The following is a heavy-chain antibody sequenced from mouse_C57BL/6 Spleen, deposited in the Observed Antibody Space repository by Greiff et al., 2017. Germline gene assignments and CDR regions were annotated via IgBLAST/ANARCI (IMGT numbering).Heavy chain of an antibody. V-gene: IGHV5-2*01. Sequence: EVQVVESGGGLVQPGESLKLSCESNEYEFPSHDMSWVRKTPEKRLELVAAINSDGGSTYYPDTMERRFIISRDNTKKTLYLQMSSLRSEDTALYYCARHGGTGTDYYAMDYWGQGTSVTVSS. CDR2: INSDGGST. CDR1: EYEFPSHD. CDR3: ARHGGTGTDYYAMDY. J-gene: IGHJ4*01. D-gene: IGHD4-1*01.